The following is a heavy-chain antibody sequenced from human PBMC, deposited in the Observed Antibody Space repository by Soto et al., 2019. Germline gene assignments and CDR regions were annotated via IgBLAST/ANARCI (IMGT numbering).Heavy chain of an antibody. D-gene: IGHD3-16*01. Sequence: EVQLVESGGGLVQPGGSLRLSCAASGFSFSSYWMHWVSQAPGKGLVWVSRIKTDGSIITYANSVKGRFTISRDNAKNTLYLQRNNLRAEDTAVYYCARMRQGALYVDLWGRGTLVSVSS. CDR2: IKTDGSII. CDR3: ARMRQGALYVDL. CDR1: GFSFSSYW. V-gene: IGHV3-74*01. J-gene: IGHJ2*01.